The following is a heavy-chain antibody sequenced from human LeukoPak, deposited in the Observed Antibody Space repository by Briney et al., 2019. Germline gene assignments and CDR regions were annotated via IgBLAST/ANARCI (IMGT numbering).Heavy chain of an antibody. D-gene: IGHD2-15*01. J-gene: IGHJ5*02. Sequence: GGSLRLSCGASGFAFSSYWMKWLRQAPGKGLECVANIKPAGSATYYADSVKGRFTISRDNTKNLLYLQMNSLTAEDSAVYHCGRFGYVSAVDTWGQGALVTVSS. CDR2: IKPAGSAT. V-gene: IGHV3-7*01. CDR1: GFAFSSYW. CDR3: GRFGYVSAVDT.